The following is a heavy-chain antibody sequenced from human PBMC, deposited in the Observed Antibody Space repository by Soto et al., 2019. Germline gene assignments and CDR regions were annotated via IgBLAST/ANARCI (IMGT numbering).Heavy chain of an antibody. J-gene: IGHJ6*02. CDR3: ARDNALHCSSTSCHLRGMDV. Sequence: ASVKVSCKASGGTFSSYAISWVRQAPGQGLEWMGGIIPIFGTANYAQKFQGRVTITADESTSTAYMELSSLRSEDTAVYYCARDNALHCSSTSCHLRGMDVWGQGTTVTV. CDR1: GGTFSSYA. CDR2: IIPIFGTA. V-gene: IGHV1-69*13. D-gene: IGHD2-2*01.